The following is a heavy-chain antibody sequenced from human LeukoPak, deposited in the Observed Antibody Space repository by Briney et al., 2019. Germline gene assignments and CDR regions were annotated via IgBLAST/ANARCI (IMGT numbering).Heavy chain of an antibody. CDR1: GVSFSGFY. CDR2: INHSGST. CDR3: ARLQLWFCRWFDP. D-gene: IGHD5-18*01. J-gene: IGHJ5*02. Sequence: WETLSLTCAVYGVSFSGFYGLWLRQPPGKGLEWFGEINHSGSTNYNPSLKSRVTISVDTSKNQFSLKLSSVTAADTAVYYCARLQLWFCRWFDPWGQGTLVTVSS. V-gene: IGHV4-34*01.